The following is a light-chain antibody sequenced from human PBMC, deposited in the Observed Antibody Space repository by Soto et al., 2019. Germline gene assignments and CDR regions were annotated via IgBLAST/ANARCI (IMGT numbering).Light chain of an antibody. V-gene: IGKV3-15*01. J-gene: IGKJ1*01. CDR2: DAA. CDR3: QQYYTRPHT. CDR1: QSISNT. Sequence: EVVMTQSPATLSVSPGEGATLCCRASQSISNTLAWYQLRPGQSPRLLIYDAATTATGIPARFSGSGSGTEFTLTISSLQSEDFAVYYCQQYYTRPHTFGQGTKVEIK.